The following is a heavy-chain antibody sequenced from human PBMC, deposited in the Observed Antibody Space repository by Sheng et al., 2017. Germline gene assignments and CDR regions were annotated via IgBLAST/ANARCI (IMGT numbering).Heavy chain of an antibody. CDR1: GFTFSSYA. J-gene: IGHJ4*02. Sequence: EVQLLESGRGLVQPGGSLRLSCAASGFTFSSYAMSWVRQAPGKGLEWVSAISGSGGSTYYADSVKGRFTISRDNSKNTLYLQMNSLRAEDTAVYYCAKVSDFWSGYRVIDYWGQGTLVTVSS. D-gene: IGHD3-3*01. CDR2: ISGSGGST. CDR3: AKVSDFWSGYRVIDY. V-gene: IGHV3-23*01.